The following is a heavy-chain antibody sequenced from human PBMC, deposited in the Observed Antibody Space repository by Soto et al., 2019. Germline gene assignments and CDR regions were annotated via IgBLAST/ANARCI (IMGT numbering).Heavy chain of an antibody. CDR1: GGTFSSYA. D-gene: IGHD2-21*02. CDR2: IIPIFGTA. J-gene: IGHJ4*02. CDR3: AARVATAHYGVVDY. Sequence: QVQLVQSGAEVKKPGSSVKVSCKASGGTFSSYAISWVRQAPGQGLEWMGGIIPIFGTANYAQKFQGRVTITADESTSTAYMELSSLRPEDTAVYYCAARVATAHYGVVDYWGQGTLVTVSS. V-gene: IGHV1-69*12.